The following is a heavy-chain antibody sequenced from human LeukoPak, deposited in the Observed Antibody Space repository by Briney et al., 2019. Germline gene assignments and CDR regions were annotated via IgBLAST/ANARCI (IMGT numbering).Heavy chain of an antibody. CDR1: GFTFSSYS. CDR2: ISSSSSTI. V-gene: IGHV3-48*01. J-gene: IGHJ4*02. CDR3: ARESYYDFWSGSLSLDY. Sequence: GGSLRLSCAASGFTFSSYSMNWVRQAPGKGLEWVSYISSSSSTIYYADSVKGRFTISRDNAKNSLYLQMNSLRAEDTAVYYCARESYYDFWSGSLSLDYWGQGTLVTVSS. D-gene: IGHD3-3*01.